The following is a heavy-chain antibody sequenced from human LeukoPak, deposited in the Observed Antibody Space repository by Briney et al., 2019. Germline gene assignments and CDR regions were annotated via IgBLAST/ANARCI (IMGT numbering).Heavy chain of an antibody. J-gene: IGHJ6*03. V-gene: IGHV4-30-2*01. CDR1: GGSISSGGYY. Sequence: PSETLSLTCTVSGGSISSGGYYWSWIRQPPGKGLEWIGYIYHSGSTYYNPSLKSRVTISVDRSKNQFSLKLSSVTAADTAVYYCARDAATTGLPLYYYYMDVWGKGTTVTVSS. CDR2: IYHSGST. CDR3: ARDAATTGLPLYYYYMDV. D-gene: IGHD1-7*01.